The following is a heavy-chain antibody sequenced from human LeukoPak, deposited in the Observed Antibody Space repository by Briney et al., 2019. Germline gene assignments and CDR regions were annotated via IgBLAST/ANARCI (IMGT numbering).Heavy chain of an antibody. CDR2: ISYDGSNK. D-gene: IGHD6-19*01. J-gene: IGHJ3*02. CDR3: AKGPRYSSGWGAFDI. Sequence: GGSLRLSCAASGFTFSSYGMRWVRQAPGKGLEWVAVISYDGSNKYYADSVKGRFTISRDNSKNTLYLQMNSLRAEDTAVYYCAKGPRYSSGWGAFDIWGQGTMVTVSS. CDR1: GFTFSSYG. V-gene: IGHV3-30*18.